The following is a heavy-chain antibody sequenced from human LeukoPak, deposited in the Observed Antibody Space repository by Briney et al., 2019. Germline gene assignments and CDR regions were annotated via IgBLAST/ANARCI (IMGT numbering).Heavy chain of an antibody. CDR2: VSVSGGDT. J-gene: IGHJ4*02. D-gene: IGHD5-24*01. CDR3: APRRETYRFFDY. CDR1: GFTFTHYA. V-gene: IGHV3-23*01. Sequence: GGSLRLFCAASGFTFTHYAMNWVRHAPGKGLEWVSGVSVSGGDTYYADSVKGRFTISRDNSKHTLYLQMNSLRAEDTAVYYCAPRRETYRFFDYWGQGTLVTVSS.